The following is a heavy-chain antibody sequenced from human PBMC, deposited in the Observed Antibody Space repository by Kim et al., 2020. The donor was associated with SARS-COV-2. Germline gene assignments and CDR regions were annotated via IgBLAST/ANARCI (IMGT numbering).Heavy chain of an antibody. CDR1: GFTFSSYG. Sequence: GGSLRLSCAASGFTFSSYGMHWVRQAPGKGLEWVAVIWYDGSNKYYADSVKGRFTISRDNSKNTLYLQMNSLRAEDTAVYYCAREGPLLRYFDWFGRFDPWGQGTLVTVSS. J-gene: IGHJ5*02. CDR3: AREGPLLRYFDWFGRFDP. V-gene: IGHV3-33*01. CDR2: IWYDGSNK. D-gene: IGHD3-9*01.